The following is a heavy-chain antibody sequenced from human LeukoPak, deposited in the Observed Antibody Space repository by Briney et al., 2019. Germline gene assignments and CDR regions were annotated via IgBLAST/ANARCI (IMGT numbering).Heavy chain of an antibody. CDR1: GGSFSGYH. V-gene: IGHV4-30-4*08. CDR2: IYYSGST. CDR3: AREASALDFDY. Sequence: SETLSLTCAVYGGSFSGYHWTWIRQPPGKGLEWIGYIYYSGSTYYNPSLKSRVTISVDTSKNQFSLKLSSVTAADTAVYYCAREASALDFDYWGQGTLVTVSS. D-gene: IGHD6-19*01. J-gene: IGHJ4*02.